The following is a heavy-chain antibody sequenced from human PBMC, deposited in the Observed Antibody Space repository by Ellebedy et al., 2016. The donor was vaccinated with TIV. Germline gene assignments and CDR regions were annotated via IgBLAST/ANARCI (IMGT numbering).Heavy chain of an antibody. D-gene: IGHD5-18*01. CDR1: GFTFSSYG. CDR3: ARGFGYSYGRTDY. V-gene: IGHV3-33*01. CDR2: VWYDGSNK. Sequence: GESLKISCAASGFTFSSYGMHWVRQAPGKGLEWVAVVWYDGSNKYYADSVKGRFTISRDNSKNTLYLQMNSLRAEDTAVYYCARGFGYSYGRTDYWGQGTLVTVSS. J-gene: IGHJ4*02.